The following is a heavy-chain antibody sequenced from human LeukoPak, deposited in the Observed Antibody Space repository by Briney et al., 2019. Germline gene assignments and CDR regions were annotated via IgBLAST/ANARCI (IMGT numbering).Heavy chain of an antibody. D-gene: IGHD3-16*01. V-gene: IGHV3-11*04. Sequence: GGSLRLSCAASGFIFRNYYMTWIRQAPGKGLEWVSYIGSSGSTIYYADSVKGRFTISRDNAKNSLYLQMNSLRAEDTAVYYCARALGGYYYYMDVWGQGTMVTVSS. CDR1: GFIFRNYY. CDR3: ARALGGYYYYMDV. J-gene: IGHJ6*03. CDR2: IGSSGSTI.